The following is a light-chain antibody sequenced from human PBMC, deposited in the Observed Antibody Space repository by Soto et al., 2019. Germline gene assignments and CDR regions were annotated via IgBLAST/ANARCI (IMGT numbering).Light chain of an antibody. CDR2: DAS. Sequence: EIVLTQSPATLSLSPGERATLSCRASQSVSSYLAWYQQKPGQAPRLLIYDASNRATGIPARFSGSGSGTDFTLTISSLEPEDFAVYYCQKRSNWPPGSTFGPGTKVDIK. CDR3: QKRSNWPPGST. CDR1: QSVSSY. V-gene: IGKV3-11*01. J-gene: IGKJ3*01.